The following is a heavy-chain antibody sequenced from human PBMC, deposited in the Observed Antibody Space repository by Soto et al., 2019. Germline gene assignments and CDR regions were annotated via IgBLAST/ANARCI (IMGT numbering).Heavy chain of an antibody. J-gene: IGHJ3*01. CDR1: GYTFTSYY. Sequence: QVQLVQSGAEVKKTGASVKLSCKTSGYTFTSYYIHWVRKAPGQGLERVAIINPSDCSTSTTQKCLRRVTVTRDMSKITVYMDLSSLRSEDPAVYYCALNAFDFWGQGTMVTVSS. CDR2: INPSDCST. CDR3: ALNAFDF. V-gene: IGHV1-46*01.